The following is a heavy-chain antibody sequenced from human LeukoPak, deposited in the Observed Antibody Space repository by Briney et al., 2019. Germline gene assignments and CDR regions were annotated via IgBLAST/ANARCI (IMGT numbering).Heavy chain of an antibody. CDR1: GYTFTSYY. J-gene: IGHJ6*03. Sequence: GASVKVSCKASGYTFTSYYMHWVRQAPGQGLEWMGIINPSGGSTSYAQKFQGRVTMTTDPSTSTAYMELRSLRSDDTAVYYCAREAYFGSGSYLTLSSYYMDVWGEGTTVTVPS. V-gene: IGHV1-46*01. CDR2: INPSGGST. D-gene: IGHD3-10*01. CDR3: AREAYFGSGSYLTLSSYYMDV.